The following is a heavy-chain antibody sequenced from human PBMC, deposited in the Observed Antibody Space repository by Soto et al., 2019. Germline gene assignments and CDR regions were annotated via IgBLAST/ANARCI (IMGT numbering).Heavy chain of an antibody. Sequence: SETLSLTCAVYGGSFSGYYWSWIRQPPGKGLEWIGEINHSGSTNYNPSLKSRVTISVDTSKNQFSLKLSSVTAADTAVYYCARRTVVVVAATHIDYWGQGTLVTVSS. V-gene: IGHV4-34*01. CDR3: ARRTVVVVAATHIDY. J-gene: IGHJ4*02. CDR1: GGSFSGYY. D-gene: IGHD2-15*01. CDR2: INHSGST.